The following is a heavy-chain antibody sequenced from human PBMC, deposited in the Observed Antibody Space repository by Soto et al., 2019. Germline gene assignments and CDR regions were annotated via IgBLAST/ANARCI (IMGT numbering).Heavy chain of an antibody. Sequence: SLRLSCAASGFTFSSYAMSWVRQAPGKGLEWVSGISWNSGSIGYADSVKGRFTISRDNAKNSLYRQMNSLRAEDTALYYCAKDMVRGVDYYYCYVMDIWGKGTRVTVSS. D-gene: IGHD3-10*01. CDR2: ISWNSGSI. J-gene: IGHJ6*04. CDR1: GFTFSSYA. V-gene: IGHV3-9*01. CDR3: AKDMVRGVDYYYCYVMDI.